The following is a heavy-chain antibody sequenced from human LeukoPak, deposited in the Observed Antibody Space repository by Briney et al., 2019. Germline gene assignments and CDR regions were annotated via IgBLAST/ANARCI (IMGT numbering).Heavy chain of an antibody. Sequence: SETLSLTCTVSGGSTSSGSYYWGWLRQPAGKGLEWIGRIYTSGSTNYNPSLKSRVTISVDTSKNQFSLKLGSVTAADTAVYYCASEYYYDSGGYYLGLSFDIWGQGTLVTVSS. J-gene: IGHJ3*02. V-gene: IGHV4-61*02. CDR3: ASEYYYDSGGYYLGLSFDI. D-gene: IGHD3-22*01. CDR2: IYTSGST. CDR1: GGSTSSGSYY.